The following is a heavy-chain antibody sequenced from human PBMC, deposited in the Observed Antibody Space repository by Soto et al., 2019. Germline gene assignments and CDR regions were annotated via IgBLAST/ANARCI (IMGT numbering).Heavy chain of an antibody. CDR3: ARDLGWYSSGWYGLDY. Sequence: GGSLRLSCAASGFTFSSYGMHWVRQAPGKGLEWVAVIWYDGSNKYYADSVKGRFTISRDNSKNTLYLQMNSLRAEDTAVYYCARDLGWYSSGWYGLDYWGQGTLVTVSS. CDR2: IWYDGSNK. CDR1: GFTFSSYG. J-gene: IGHJ4*02. D-gene: IGHD6-19*01. V-gene: IGHV3-33*01.